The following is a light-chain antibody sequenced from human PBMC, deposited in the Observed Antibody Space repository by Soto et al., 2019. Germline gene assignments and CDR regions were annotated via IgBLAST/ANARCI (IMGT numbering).Light chain of an antibody. V-gene: IGKV1-12*01. CDR3: PVSKILPTP. J-gene: IGKJ4*01. CDR2: AAS. CDR1: QGFSSW. Sequence: MTQSPSPVSASVGERVTITFRASQGFSSWLAWYQQKPGKAPKLLIYAASSLQSGVPSRFSGSGSGTDFTLTISSLQAEDFVTYYSPVSKILPTPFAEGTMV.